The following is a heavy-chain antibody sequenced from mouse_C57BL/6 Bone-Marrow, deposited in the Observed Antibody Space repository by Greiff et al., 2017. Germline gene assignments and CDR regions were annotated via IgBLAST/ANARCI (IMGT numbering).Heavy chain of an antibody. D-gene: IGHD1-1*01. CDR2: IYPSDSET. J-gene: IGHJ2*01. V-gene: IGHV1-61*01. Sequence: QVQLQQPGAELVRPGSSVKLSCKASGYTFTSYWMDWVKQRPGQGLEWIGNIYPSDSETHYNQKFKDKATLTVDKSSSTAYMQLSSLTSEDSADYYCAVYYGSSGDYWGQGTTLTVSS. CDR1: GYTFTSYW. CDR3: AVYYGSSGDY.